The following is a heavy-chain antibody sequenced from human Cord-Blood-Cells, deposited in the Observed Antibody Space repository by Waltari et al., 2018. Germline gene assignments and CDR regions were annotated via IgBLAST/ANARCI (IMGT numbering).Heavy chain of an antibody. CDR2: INPNSGGT. CDR3: ARERYSSSLGDAFDI. V-gene: IGHV1-2*02. J-gene: IGHJ3*02. Sequence: QVQLVQSGAEVTKPGASVKVSCKASGYTFTGYYMLGLRQAPGQGLEWMGLINPNSGGTNYAQKFQGRVTMTRDTSISTAYMELSRLRSDDTAVYYCARERYSSSLGDAFDIWGQGTMVTVSS. D-gene: IGHD6-13*01. CDR1: GYTFTGYY.